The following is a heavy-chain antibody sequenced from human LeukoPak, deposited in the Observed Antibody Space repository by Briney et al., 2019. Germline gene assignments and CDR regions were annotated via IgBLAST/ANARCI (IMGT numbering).Heavy chain of an antibody. CDR2: ISSSSSYI. V-gene: IGHV3-21*01. J-gene: IGHJ3*02. CDR3: ARDTPVLRYFDWLPPEGYAFDI. D-gene: IGHD3-9*01. Sequence: GGSLRLSCAASGFTFSSYGMSWVRQAPGKGLEWVSSISSSSSYIYYADSVKGRFTISRDNAKNSLYLQMNSLRAEDTAVYYCARDTPVLRYFDWLPPEGYAFDIWGQGTMVTVSS. CDR1: GFTFSSYG.